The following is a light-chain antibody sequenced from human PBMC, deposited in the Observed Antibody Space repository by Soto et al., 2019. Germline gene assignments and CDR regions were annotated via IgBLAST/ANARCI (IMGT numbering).Light chain of an antibody. CDR3: QQYNKWRT. Sequence: IVLTQSPATLSLSPWERATLSCRASQSVSSYLAWYQQKPGQAPRLLIYGASTRATGIPARFSGSGSGTEFTLTISSLQSEDFAVYYCQQYNKWRTFGQGTKVDIK. V-gene: IGKV3D-15*01. J-gene: IGKJ1*01. CDR1: QSVSSY. CDR2: GAS.